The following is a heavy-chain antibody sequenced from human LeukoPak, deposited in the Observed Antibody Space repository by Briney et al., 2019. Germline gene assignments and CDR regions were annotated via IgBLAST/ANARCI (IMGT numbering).Heavy chain of an antibody. V-gene: IGHV4-59*01. CDR3: APDGGSRSYSVY. Sequence: KSSETLSLTCSVSRVSITSYYWSWIRQPPGKGLEWVGYIYYSGSTNYNPSLKSRVTISVDTSKTQFSLKLSSETVADTAVYYCAPDGGSRSYSVYWGQGTLVTVSS. CDR2: IYYSGST. CDR1: RVSITSYY. J-gene: IGHJ4*02. D-gene: IGHD1-26*01.